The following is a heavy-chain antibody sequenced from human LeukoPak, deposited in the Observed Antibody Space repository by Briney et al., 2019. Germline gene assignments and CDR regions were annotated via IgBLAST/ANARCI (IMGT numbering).Heavy chain of an antibody. D-gene: IGHD6-13*01. CDR2: ISSSSSYI. Sequence: GGSLRLSCAASGFTFSGYSMNWVRQAPGKGLEWVSSISSSSSYIYYADSVKGRFTISRDNAKNSLYLQMNSLRAEDTAVYYCARTHSSSWYGNWFDPWGQGTLVTVSS. CDR1: GFTFSGYS. J-gene: IGHJ5*02. V-gene: IGHV3-21*01. CDR3: ARTHSSSWYGNWFDP.